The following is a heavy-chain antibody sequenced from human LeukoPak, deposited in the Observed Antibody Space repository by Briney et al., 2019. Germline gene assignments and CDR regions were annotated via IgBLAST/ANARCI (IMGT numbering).Heavy chain of an antibody. D-gene: IGHD1-26*01. CDR3: IRDVPSGRCSAFDI. J-gene: IGHJ3*02. CDR1: GFTFSSYG. CDR2: SSNKATGYTT. V-gene: IGHV3-72*01. Sequence: PGRSLRLSCAASGFTFSSYGMHWVRQAPGKGLEWVGRSSNKATGYTTEYAASVKGRFIISRDDSKNSLFLEMNSLKTEDTAMYYCIRDVPSGRCSAFDIWGQGTMVTVSS.